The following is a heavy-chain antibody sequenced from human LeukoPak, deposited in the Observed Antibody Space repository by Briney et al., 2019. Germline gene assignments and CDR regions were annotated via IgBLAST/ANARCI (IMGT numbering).Heavy chain of an antibody. D-gene: IGHD2-2*01. CDR1: GFTFSSYA. V-gene: IGHV3-64*01. Sequence: GGSLRLSCAASGFTFSSYAMHWVRQAPGKGLEYVSAISSNGGSTYYANSVKGRFTISRDNSKNTPYLQMGSLRAEGMAVYYCARDSRSSTSHYYYYGMDVWGQGTTVTVSS. CDR2: ISSNGGST. J-gene: IGHJ6*02. CDR3: ARDSRSSTSHYYYYGMDV.